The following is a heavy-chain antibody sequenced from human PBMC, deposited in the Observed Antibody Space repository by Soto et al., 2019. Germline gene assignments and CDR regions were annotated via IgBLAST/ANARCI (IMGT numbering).Heavy chain of an antibody. CDR1: GGSFTSNNW. Sequence: SETLSLTCAVSGGSFTSNNWWTLVRQPPGQGLEWIGEIYRTGSTNYNPSLKSRVTISLDKSENQFSLKVTSLTAADTAVYYCASRDTGTSVDYWGQGTSVTAPQ. D-gene: IGHD1-7*01. J-gene: IGHJ4*02. CDR3: ASRDTGTSVDY. CDR2: IYRTGST. V-gene: IGHV4-4*02.